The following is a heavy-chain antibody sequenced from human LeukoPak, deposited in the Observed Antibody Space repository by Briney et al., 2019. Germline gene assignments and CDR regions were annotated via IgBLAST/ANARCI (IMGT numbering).Heavy chain of an antibody. Sequence: GASVKVSCKASGYTFTSYGISWVRQAPGQGLEWMGWISAYNGNTNYAQKLQGRVTMITDTSTSTAYMELRSLRSDDTAVYYCARGPRGYNWNDDLDYWGQGTLVTVSS. CDR2: ISAYNGNT. D-gene: IGHD1-20*01. V-gene: IGHV1-18*01. CDR1: GYTFTSYG. J-gene: IGHJ4*02. CDR3: ARGPRGYNWNDDLDY.